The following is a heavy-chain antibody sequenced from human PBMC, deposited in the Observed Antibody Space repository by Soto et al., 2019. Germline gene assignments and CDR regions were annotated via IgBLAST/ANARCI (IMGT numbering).Heavy chain of an antibody. CDR2: ISYDGSNK. V-gene: IGHV3-30*18. CDR1: GFTFSSYG. Sequence: ESGGGVVQPGRSLRLSCAASGFTFSSYGMHWVRQAPGKGLEWVAVISYDGSNKYYADSVKGRFTISRDNSKNTLYLQMNSLRAEDTAVYYCAKDSCSSTSCYSDAFDIWGQGTMVTVSS. CDR3: AKDSCSSTSCYSDAFDI. D-gene: IGHD2-2*01. J-gene: IGHJ3*02.